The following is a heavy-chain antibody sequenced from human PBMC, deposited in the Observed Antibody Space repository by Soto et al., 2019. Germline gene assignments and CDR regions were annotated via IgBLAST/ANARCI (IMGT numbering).Heavy chain of an antibody. D-gene: IGHD1-20*01. J-gene: IGHJ4*02. V-gene: IGHV4-59*01. CDR3: ARGGGIRYFDY. CDR2: IYYSGST. Sequence: QVQLQESGPGLVKPSETLSLTCTVSGGSISSYYWSWIRQPPGKGLEWIGYIYYSGSTDYNPSLKSRVTISVDTSKNQFSLKLSSVTAADTAVYYCARGGGIRYFDYGGQGTLVTVSS. CDR1: GGSISSYY.